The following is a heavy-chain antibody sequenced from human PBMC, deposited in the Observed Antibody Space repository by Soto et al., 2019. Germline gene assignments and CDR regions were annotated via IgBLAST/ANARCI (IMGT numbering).Heavy chain of an antibody. CDR3: AKTPDSSGYTYYFDY. CDR1: GGSISSYY. Sequence: SETLSLTCTVSGGSISSYYWSWIRQPPGKGLEWIGYIYYSGSTNYNPSLKSRVTISVDTSKNQFSLKLSSVTAEDTAVYYCAKTPDSSGYTYYFDYWGQGTLVTVSS. J-gene: IGHJ4*02. D-gene: IGHD3-22*01. CDR2: IYYSGST. V-gene: IGHV4-59*01.